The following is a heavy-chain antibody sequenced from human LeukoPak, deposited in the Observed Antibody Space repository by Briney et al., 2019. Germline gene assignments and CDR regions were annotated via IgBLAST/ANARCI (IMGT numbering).Heavy chain of an antibody. D-gene: IGHD6-6*01. CDR2: ISAYNGNT. Sequence: ASVKVSCKASGYTFTSFGISWVRQAPGQGLEWMGWISAYNGNTNYAQKLQGRVTMTTDTSTSTAYMELRSLRSEDTAVYYCATSVVRTSSSYFDYWGQGTLVTVSS. V-gene: IGHV1-18*01. J-gene: IGHJ4*02. CDR3: ATSVVRTSSSYFDY. CDR1: GYTFTSFG.